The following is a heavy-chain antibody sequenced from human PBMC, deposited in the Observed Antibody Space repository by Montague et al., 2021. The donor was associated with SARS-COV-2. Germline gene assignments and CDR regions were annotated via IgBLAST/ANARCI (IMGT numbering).Heavy chain of an antibody. CDR1: GFTFSNYA. J-gene: IGHJ4*02. V-gene: IGHV3-23*01. Sequence: SLRLSCAASGFTFSNYAMSWVRRAPGKGLEWVSAISGSGGSTYYADSVKGRFTISRDNSKNTLYLQMNSLRAEDTAVYYCAKDPHYDFWSGYYLDYWGQGTLVTVSS. CDR3: AKDPHYDFWSGYYLDY. CDR2: ISGSGGST. D-gene: IGHD3-3*01.